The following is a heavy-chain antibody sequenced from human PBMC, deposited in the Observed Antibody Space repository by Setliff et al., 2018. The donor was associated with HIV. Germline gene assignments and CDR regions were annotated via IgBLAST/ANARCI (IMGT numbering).Heavy chain of an antibody. V-gene: IGHV4-61*02. D-gene: IGHD3-22*01. CDR3: ARETYYYDNPQYYYYYMDV. Sequence: SETLSLTCTVSGGSISSGSYYWSWIRQPAGKGLEWIGRIYTSGSTNYNPSLKSRVTISVDTSKNQFCLKLRSVTAADTAVYYCARETYYYDNPQYYYYYMDVWGKGTTVTVSS. CDR1: GGSISSGSYY. CDR2: IYTSGST. J-gene: IGHJ6*03.